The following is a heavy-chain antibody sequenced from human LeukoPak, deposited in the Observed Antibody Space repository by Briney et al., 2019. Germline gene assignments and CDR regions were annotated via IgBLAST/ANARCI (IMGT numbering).Heavy chain of an antibody. J-gene: IGHJ4*02. CDR3: AREVVDTAMGGGAYYFDY. V-gene: IGHV1-46*01. D-gene: IGHD5-18*01. Sequence: ASVKVSCKASGYTFTSYYMHWVRQAPGQGLEWMGLINPSGGSTSYAQKFQGRVTMTRDTSTSTAYMELRSLRSDDTAVYYCAREVVDTAMGGGAYYFDYWGQGTLVTVSS. CDR1: GYTFTSYY. CDR2: INPSGGST.